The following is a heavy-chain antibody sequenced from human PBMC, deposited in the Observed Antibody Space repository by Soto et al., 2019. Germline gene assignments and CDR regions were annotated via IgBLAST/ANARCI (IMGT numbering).Heavy chain of an antibody. CDR3: AREIYYYGSGSYYNWDVVGRSYYYGMDV. D-gene: IGHD3-10*01. Sequence: PSETLSLTCTVSGGSISSSSYYWGWIRQPPGKGLEWIGSIYYSGSTYYNPSLKSRVTISVDTSKNQFSLKLSSVTAADTAVYYCAREIYYYGSGSYYNWDVVGRSYYYGMDVWGQGTTVTVSS. V-gene: IGHV4-39*01. CDR2: IYYSGST. CDR1: GGSISSSSYY. J-gene: IGHJ6*02.